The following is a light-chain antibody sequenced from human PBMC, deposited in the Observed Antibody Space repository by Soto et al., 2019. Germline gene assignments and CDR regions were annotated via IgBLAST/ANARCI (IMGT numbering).Light chain of an antibody. Sequence: QSVLTQPPSASGSPGQSVTISCTGTSGDVGRYNYVSWYQQHPRKAPKLLIYEVSKRPSGVPDRFSGSKSGNTASLTVSGLQAEDEAHYYCSSYAGSNTWVFGGGTKLTGL. J-gene: IGLJ3*02. V-gene: IGLV2-8*01. CDR1: SGDVGRYNY. CDR3: SSYAGSNTWV. CDR2: EVS.